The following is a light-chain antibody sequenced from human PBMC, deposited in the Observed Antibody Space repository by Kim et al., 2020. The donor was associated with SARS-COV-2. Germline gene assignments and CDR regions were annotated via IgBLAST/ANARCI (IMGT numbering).Light chain of an antibody. Sequence: GQSITISCTGTSNDIGLYNSVSWYQLPPGTAPKLLIYDVTKRPSGVSDRFAGSKSGNTASLSISGLQTEDESEYFCASYTSSNSLVFGGGTQLTVL. J-gene: IGLJ3*02. CDR3: ASYTSSNSLV. V-gene: IGLV2-14*03. CDR2: DVT. CDR1: SNDIGLYNS.